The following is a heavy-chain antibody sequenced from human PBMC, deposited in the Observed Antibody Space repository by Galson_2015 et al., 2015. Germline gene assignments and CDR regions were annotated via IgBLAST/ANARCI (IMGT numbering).Heavy chain of an antibody. J-gene: IGHJ3*02. CDR1: GFSVSSSY. V-gene: IGHV3-53*01. CDR3: ARWAAALDAFDI. D-gene: IGHD6-25*01. CDR2: LYSGGST. Sequence: SLRLSCAASGFSVSSSYMNWVRQAPGKGLEWVSVLYSGGSTYYADSVKGRFTISRDNSKNTLYLQMNSLRAEDTAVYYCARWAAALDAFDIWGQGTMVTVPS.